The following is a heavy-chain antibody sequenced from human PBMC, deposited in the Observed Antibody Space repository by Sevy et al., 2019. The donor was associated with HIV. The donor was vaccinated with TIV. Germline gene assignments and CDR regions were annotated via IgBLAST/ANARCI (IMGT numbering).Heavy chain of an antibody. Sequence: ASVKVSSKASGGTFSSYAISWVRQAPGQGLEWMGGIIPIFGTANYAQKFQGRVTITADESTSTAYMELSSLRSEDTAVYYCARGGKPYSSSWPAFDIWGQGTMVTVSS. D-gene: IGHD6-13*01. CDR2: IIPIFGTA. CDR1: GGTFSSYA. V-gene: IGHV1-69*13. CDR3: ARGGKPYSSSWPAFDI. J-gene: IGHJ3*02.